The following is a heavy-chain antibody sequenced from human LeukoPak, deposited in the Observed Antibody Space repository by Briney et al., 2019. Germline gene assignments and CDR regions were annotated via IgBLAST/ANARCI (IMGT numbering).Heavy chain of an antibody. CDR1: GFTFDDYA. CDR3: AKVRQWLVQDDAFDI. J-gene: IGHJ3*02. V-gene: IGHV3-9*01. D-gene: IGHD6-19*01. CDR2: ISWNSGSI. Sequence: PGRSLRLSCAASGFTFDDYAMHWVRQAPGKGLEWVSGISWNSGSIGYADSVKGRLTISRDNAKNSLYLQMNSLRAEDTALYYCAKVRQWLVQDDAFDIWGQGTMVTVSS.